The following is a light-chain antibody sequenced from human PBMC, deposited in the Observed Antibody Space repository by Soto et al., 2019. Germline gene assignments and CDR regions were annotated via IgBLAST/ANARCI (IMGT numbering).Light chain of an antibody. V-gene: IGKV1-5*03. CDR1: QSISHW. CDR3: HHYNSFRWT. J-gene: IGKJ1*01. CDR2: KSS. Sequence: DLQLTQAPSTMSAYVGDRVTITCRASQSISHWLAWYQQKPGKAPKLLIYKSSSLESGVPSRFSGSGSGTEFSLTIRGLQPDDFATYYCHHYNSFRWTFGQGTKAEIK.